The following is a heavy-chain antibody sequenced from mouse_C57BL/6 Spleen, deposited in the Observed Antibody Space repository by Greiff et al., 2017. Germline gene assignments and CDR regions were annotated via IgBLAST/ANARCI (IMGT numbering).Heavy chain of an antibody. CDR2: ISPRSGNT. CDR3: ARGGNYYLDY. D-gene: IGHD2-1*01. Sequence: QVQLQQSGAELARPGTSVTLSCKASGYTFTSYGISWVKQRTGQGLEWIGEISPRSGNTYYNEKFKGKATLTADKSSSTAYMELRSLTSEDSAVYFCARGGNYYLDYWGQGTTLTVSS. J-gene: IGHJ2*01. V-gene: IGHV1-81*01. CDR1: GYTFTSYG.